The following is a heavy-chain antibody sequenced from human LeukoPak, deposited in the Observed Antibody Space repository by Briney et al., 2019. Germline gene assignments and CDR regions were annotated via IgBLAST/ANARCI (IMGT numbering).Heavy chain of an antibody. CDR3: ARDMSTRVTPISYAFDV. D-gene: IGHD4-23*01. Sequence: GGSLRLSCAASGFTFSSFAMSWVRQAPGQGLEWVSSISSTAATTYYADSVRGRFTISRDNAMNTLYLQLSSLRVEDTAVYYCARDMSTRVTPISYAFDVWGQGTMVTVSS. CDR1: GFTFSSFA. CDR2: ISSTAATT. V-gene: IGHV3-23*01. J-gene: IGHJ3*01.